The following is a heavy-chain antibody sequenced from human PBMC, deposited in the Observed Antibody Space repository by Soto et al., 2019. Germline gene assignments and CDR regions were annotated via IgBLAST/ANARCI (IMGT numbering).Heavy chain of an antibody. CDR3: SRALGVSSSSFDY. Sequence: GGSLRLSCAASGFTFSSYSMNWVRRAPGKGLEWVSSISSSSSYIYYADSVKGGCTISRDNAKNSLYLQVNSLRAADKAVYYCSRALGVSSSSFDYWGQGTLVTVSS. J-gene: IGHJ4*02. CDR2: ISSSSSYI. CDR1: GFTFSSYS. D-gene: IGHD6-6*01. V-gene: IGHV3-21*01.